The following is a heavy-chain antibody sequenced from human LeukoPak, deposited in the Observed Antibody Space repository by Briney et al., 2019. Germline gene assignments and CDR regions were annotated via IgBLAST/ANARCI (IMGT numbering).Heavy chain of an antibody. D-gene: IGHD2-21*02. J-gene: IGHJ6*02. CDR2: IYYSGST. CDR3: ARKIVVVTATPGYYYGMDV. CDR1: GGSISSGDYY. Sequence: SETLSLTCTVSGGSISSGDYYWSWIRQPPGKGLEWIGYIYYSGSTYYYPSLKSRVTISVDPSQIQFSLKLSSVTAADTAVYYCARKIVVVTATPGYYYGMDVWGQGTTVTVSS. V-gene: IGHV4-30-4*01.